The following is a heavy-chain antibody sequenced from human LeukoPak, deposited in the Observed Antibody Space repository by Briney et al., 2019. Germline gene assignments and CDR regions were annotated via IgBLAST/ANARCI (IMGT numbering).Heavy chain of an antibody. D-gene: IGHD3-16*01. CDR1: GFTFSSYA. V-gene: IGHV3-23*01. CDR2: ISGSGGST. Sequence: GGSLRLSCAASGFTFSSYAMSWVRQAPGKGLEWVSVISGSGGSTYYADSVKGRFTISRDNSKNTLYVQMNSLRAEDTAFYYCAKGGVSPAYTHIFDIWGQGTIVTVSS. J-gene: IGHJ3*02. CDR3: AKGGVSPAYTHIFDI.